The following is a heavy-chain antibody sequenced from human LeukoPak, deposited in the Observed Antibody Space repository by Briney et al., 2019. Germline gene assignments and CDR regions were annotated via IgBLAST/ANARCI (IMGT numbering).Heavy chain of an antibody. CDR1: VYSFTATY. J-gene: IGHJ3*01. D-gene: IGHD2-2*01. CDR3: APDSTTYP. CDR2: VNPQNGDT. V-gene: IGHV1-2*02. Sequence: ASEKVSCKASVYSFTATYMHWVRQAPGQGLEWMGWVNPQNGDTQYAQKFQGRVTMTRDTSIHTVYMEMTSLRSDDTAVYYCAPDSTTYPWGQGTMVTVSS.